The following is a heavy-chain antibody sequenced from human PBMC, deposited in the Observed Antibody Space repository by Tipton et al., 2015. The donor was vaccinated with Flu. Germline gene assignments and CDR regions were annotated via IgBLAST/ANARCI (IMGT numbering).Heavy chain of an antibody. CDR1: GYRFSGYY. CDR2: INPNTGGT. J-gene: IGHJ1*01. D-gene: IGHD3-22*01. V-gene: IGHV1-2*02. Sequence: QVQLVQSGADMKKPGASVKVSCKASGYRFSGYYMHWVRQAPGQGLEWMGWINPNTGGTNYAQKLQGRVTMTTDMSISTAYMHLSSLRSDDTAMYYCASLKPPLSYYNSRGDVSYWGQGTLVTVSS. CDR3: ASLKPPLSYYNSRGDVSY.